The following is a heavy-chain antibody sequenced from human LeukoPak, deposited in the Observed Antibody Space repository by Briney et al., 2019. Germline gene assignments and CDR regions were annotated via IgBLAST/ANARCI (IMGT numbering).Heavy chain of an antibody. Sequence: GGSLRLSCAASGFTFDDYAMHWVRHAPGKGLEWVSGISWNSGSIGYADSVKGRFTISRDNAKNSLYLQMNSLRAEDTALYYCAKDKAGGGYWYFDLWGRGTLVTVSS. CDR1: GFTFDDYA. CDR3: AKDKAGGGYWYFDL. D-gene: IGHD3-16*01. V-gene: IGHV3-9*01. CDR2: ISWNSGSI. J-gene: IGHJ2*01.